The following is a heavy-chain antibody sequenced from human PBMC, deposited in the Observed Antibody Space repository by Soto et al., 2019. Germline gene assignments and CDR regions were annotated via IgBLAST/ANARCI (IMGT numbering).Heavy chain of an antibody. J-gene: IGHJ4*02. CDR2: INHSGST. CDR3: ARDHNYDSSGYFFDY. Sequence: SETLSLTCAVYGGSFSGYYWSWIRQPPGKGLEWIVEINHSGSTNYNPSLKSRVTISVDTSKNQFSLKLSSVTAADTAVYYCARDHNYDSSGYFFDYWGQGTLVTVSS. V-gene: IGHV4-34*01. CDR1: GGSFSGYY. D-gene: IGHD3-22*01.